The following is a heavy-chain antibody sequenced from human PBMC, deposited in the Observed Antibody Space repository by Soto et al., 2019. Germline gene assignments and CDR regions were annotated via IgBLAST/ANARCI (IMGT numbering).Heavy chain of an antibody. CDR2: INPNSGGT. D-gene: IGHD2-21*01. CDR3: ARLRDWSCGDGDYCDGQDV. V-gene: IGHV1-2*04. Sequence: ASVQFSCQATGYTYTGYSMHWVRQAPGQGLEWMGWINPNSGGTNYAQKFQGWVTMTRDTSISTAYMELSRLRSDDTAVYYCARLRDWSCGDGDYCDGQDVWAQGTTDTGS. J-gene: IGHJ6*02. CDR1: GYTYTGYS.